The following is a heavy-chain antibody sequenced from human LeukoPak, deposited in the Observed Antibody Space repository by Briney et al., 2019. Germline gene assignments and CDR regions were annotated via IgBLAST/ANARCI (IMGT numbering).Heavy chain of an antibody. CDR1: GVTVNNNY. V-gene: IGHV3-66*01. D-gene: IGHD2-2*03. CDR3: TRDGSSSSRFGY. J-gene: IGHJ4*02. Sequence: GGSLRLSCAASGVTVNNNYMSWVSQAPGKVPEWVSSIYSSGDTHYADSVKGRFAISRDNSKNTLYLQMSSLTVEDTAVYYCTRDGSSSSRFGYWGQGTLVTVSA. CDR2: IYSSGDT.